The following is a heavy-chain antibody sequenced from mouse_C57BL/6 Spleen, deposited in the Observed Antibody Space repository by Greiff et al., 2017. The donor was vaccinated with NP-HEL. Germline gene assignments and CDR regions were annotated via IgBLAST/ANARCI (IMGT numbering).Heavy chain of an antibody. CDR1: GYTFTDYY. CDR3: ARGVVVAYYFDY. J-gene: IGHJ2*01. D-gene: IGHD1-1*01. V-gene: IGHV1-19*01. CDR2: INPYNGGT. Sequence: EVQLQQSGPVLVKPGASVKMSCKASGYTFTDYYMNWVKQSHGKSLEWIGVINPYNGGTSYNQKFKGKATLTVDKSSSTAYMELNSLTSEDSAVYYCARGVVVAYYFDYWGQGTTLTVSS.